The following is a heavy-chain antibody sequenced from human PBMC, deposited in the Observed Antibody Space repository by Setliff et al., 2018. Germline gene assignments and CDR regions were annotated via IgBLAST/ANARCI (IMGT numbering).Heavy chain of an antibody. Sequence: GASVKVSCKASGYVFTSYGISWVRQAPGQGLEWMGWIRVHNGDTKFAQRFQGRITMTADTSTKTAFMELTSLRSDDTAVYYWATLSFYYYYMDVWGKGTWSPSP. D-gene: IGHD3-10*01. CDR3: ATLSFYYYYMDV. CDR1: GYVFTSYG. J-gene: IGHJ6*03. V-gene: IGHV1-18*01. CDR2: IRVHNGDT.